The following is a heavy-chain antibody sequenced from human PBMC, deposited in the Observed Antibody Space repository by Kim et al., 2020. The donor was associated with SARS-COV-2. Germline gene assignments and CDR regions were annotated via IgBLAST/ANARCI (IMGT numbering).Heavy chain of an antibody. J-gene: IGHJ4*02. Sequence: YAQKFQGRVTTTADESTSTAYMELSSLRSEDTAVYYCAEVYGDYANGFDYWGQGTLVTVSS. D-gene: IGHD4-17*01. CDR3: AEVYGDYANGFDY. V-gene: IGHV1-69*01.